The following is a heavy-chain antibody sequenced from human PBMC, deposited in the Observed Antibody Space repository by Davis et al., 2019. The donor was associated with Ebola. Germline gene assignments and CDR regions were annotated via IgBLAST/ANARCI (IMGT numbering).Heavy chain of an antibody. Sequence: ASAQVTCKTSGYTFTYFTILWLRQAPGQRLEWMGWINAGKGNTKYSQTFQGRVTITRDMSTRTVYMELSSLRSEDTAVYYCAAEPGCRGEFDNWGQGTLVTVSS. D-gene: IGHD5-18*01. CDR1: GYTFTYFT. J-gene: IGHJ4*02. CDR2: INAGKGNT. CDR3: AAEPGCRGEFDN. V-gene: IGHV1-3*01.